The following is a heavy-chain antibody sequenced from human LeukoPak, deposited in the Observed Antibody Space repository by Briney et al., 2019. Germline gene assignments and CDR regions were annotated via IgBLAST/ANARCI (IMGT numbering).Heavy chain of an antibody. CDR2: IIPILGIA. D-gene: IGHD3-22*01. CDR3: ARDLTYYYDSSGYYYDY. CDR1: GGTFSSYA. J-gene: IGHJ4*02. Sequence: SVKVSCTASGGTFSSYAISWVRQAPGQGLEWMGRIIPILGIANYAQKFQGRATITADKSTSTAYMELSSLRSEDTAVYYCARDLTYYYDSSGYYYDYWGQGTLVTVSS. V-gene: IGHV1-69*04.